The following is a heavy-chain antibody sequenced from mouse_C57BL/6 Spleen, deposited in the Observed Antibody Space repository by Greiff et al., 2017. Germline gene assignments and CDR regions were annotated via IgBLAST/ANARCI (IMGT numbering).Heavy chain of an antibody. D-gene: IGHD2-3*01. CDR2: ISYDGSN. CDR3: ARDDGYYLYCYSMDY. J-gene: IGHJ4*01. CDR1: GFSITSGYY. Sequence: EVKLLESGPGLVQPSQSLSLTCSVTGFSITSGYYWYCFRHFPGKKLEWMGYISYDGSNNYNPTLIIRISITSDKSKIQFHLKLNAVTTEDTAAYYSARDDGYYLYCYSMDYWGQGTSLTVSS. V-gene: IGHV3-6*01.